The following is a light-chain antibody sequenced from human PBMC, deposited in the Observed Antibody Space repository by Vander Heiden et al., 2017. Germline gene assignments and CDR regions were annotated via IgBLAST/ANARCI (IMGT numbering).Light chain of an antibody. J-gene: IGKJ2*01. Sequence: DILLRQSPATLSVSPGERATLSCRASESVGDTSLAWFQQKPGQAPRLLISRTSTRATGIADRFSGSGSGTDFTLTVSRVEPEDYAVYYCQQSLRSPFTFGQWTKLEIK. CDR3: QQSLRSPFT. CDR1: ESVGDTS. V-gene: IGKV3-20*01. CDR2: RTS.